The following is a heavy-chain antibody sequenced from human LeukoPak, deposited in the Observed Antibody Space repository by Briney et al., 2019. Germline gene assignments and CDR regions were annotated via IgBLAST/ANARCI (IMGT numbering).Heavy chain of an antibody. CDR1: GFTFSDAW. Sequence: KPGGSLRLSCAASGFTFSDAWMSWVRQAPGKGLEWVGRIKTKTDGETTDYAAPVKGRFTISRDDSQNTVYLQMNSLKTEDTAMYYCTTARVGYWGQGTLVTVSS. V-gene: IGHV3-15*01. CDR2: IKTKTDGETT. J-gene: IGHJ4*02. CDR3: TTARVGY. D-gene: IGHD2-15*01.